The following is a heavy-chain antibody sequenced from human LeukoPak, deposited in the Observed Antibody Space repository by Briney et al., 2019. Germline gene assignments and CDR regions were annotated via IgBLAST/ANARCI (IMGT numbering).Heavy chain of an antibody. CDR2: IYSSGST. J-gene: IGHJ4*02. Sequence: PSETLSLTCTVSGGSITSYYWIWIRQPPGKGLEWIGYIYSSGSTKYNPSLKSRVTISVDTSKNQFSLKLSSVTAADTAVYYCARGVSGYTVSFDYWGQGTLVTVSS. V-gene: IGHV4-59*08. D-gene: IGHD3-22*01. CDR3: ARGVSGYTVSFDY. CDR1: GGSITSYY.